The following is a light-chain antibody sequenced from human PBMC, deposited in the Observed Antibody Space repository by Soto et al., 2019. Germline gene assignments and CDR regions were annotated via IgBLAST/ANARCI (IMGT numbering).Light chain of an antibody. CDR1: QSVLYSSINKNY. J-gene: IGKJ1*01. Sequence: DIVMTQSPDSLAVSLGERATIKCKSSQSVLYSSINKNYLAWYQQKPGQPPKLLIYWASTRESGVPDRFSGSGSGTDFTLTISSLQAEDVAFYYCQQYYSTLRTFAQGTKVEIK. V-gene: IGKV4-1*01. CDR3: QQYYSTLRT. CDR2: WAS.